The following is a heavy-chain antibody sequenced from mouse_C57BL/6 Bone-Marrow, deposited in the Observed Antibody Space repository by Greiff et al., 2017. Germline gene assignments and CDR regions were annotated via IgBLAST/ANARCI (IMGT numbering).Heavy chain of an antibody. CDR1: GFTFSSYG. Sequence: VQLKESGGDLVKPGGSLKLSCAASGFTFSSYGMSWVRQTPDKRLEWVATISSGGSYTYYPDSVKGRFTISRDNAKNTLYLQMSSLKSEDTAMYYCANPPGDGSSYGFAYWGQGTLVTVSA. CDR3: ANPPGDGSSYGFAY. V-gene: IGHV5-6*01. CDR2: ISSGGSYT. J-gene: IGHJ3*01. D-gene: IGHD1-1*01.